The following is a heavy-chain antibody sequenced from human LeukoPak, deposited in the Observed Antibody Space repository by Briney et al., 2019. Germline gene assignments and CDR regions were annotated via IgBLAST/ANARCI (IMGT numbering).Heavy chain of an antibody. CDR1: GYSFSNYW. J-gene: IGHJ5*02. CDR3: ARRFNWFGEFLTGNWFDP. D-gene: IGHD3-10*01. Sequence: GESLKISCKGSGYSFSNYWVGWVRQMPGKGLEWMGIIYPGDSDTTYSPSFQGQVTISVDKSIGTAYLQWSSLKASDTAMYYCARRFNWFGEFLTGNWFDPWGQGTLVTVSS. CDR2: IYPGDSDT. V-gene: IGHV5-51*01.